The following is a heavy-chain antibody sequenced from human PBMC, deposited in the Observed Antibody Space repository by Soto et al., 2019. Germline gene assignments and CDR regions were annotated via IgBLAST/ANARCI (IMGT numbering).Heavy chain of an antibody. CDR2: IGLSGDTI. V-gene: IGHV3-48*03. CDR3: AKCIQVNWNYDAFHI. D-gene: IGHD1-7*01. CDR1: GFSFTNYE. Sequence: GSLRLSCAVPGFSFTNYEMNWVRQAPGKGLEWIAYIGLSGDTIYYADSVKGRFTISRDHAKNSLELQMNSLRADDTALYYCAKCIQVNWNYDAFHIWGQGTMVTVS. J-gene: IGHJ3*02.